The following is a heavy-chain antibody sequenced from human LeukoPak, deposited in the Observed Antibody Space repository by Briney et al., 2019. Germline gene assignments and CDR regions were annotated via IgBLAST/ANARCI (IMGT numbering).Heavy chain of an antibody. J-gene: IGHJ4*02. CDR1: GGSISSGGYY. CDR3: ARGFRYYDILTGYSSGEYFDY. D-gene: IGHD3-9*01. CDR2: IYYSGST. V-gene: IGHV4-31*03. Sequence: SETLSLTCTVSGGSISSGGYYWSWIRQHPGKGLEWIGYIYYSGSTYYNPSLKSRVTISVDTSKNQFSLKLSSVTAADTAVYYRARGFRYYDILTGYSSGEYFDYWGQGTLVTVSS.